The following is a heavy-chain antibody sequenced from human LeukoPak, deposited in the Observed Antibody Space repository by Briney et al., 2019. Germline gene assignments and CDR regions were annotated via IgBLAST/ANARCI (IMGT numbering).Heavy chain of an antibody. Sequence: GGSLRLSCAAFGFTFSSYSMNWVRQAPRKGLEWVSSISSSSSYIYYADSVKGRFTISRDNAKNSLYLQMNSLRAEDTAVYYCARDGKRRVVVTAMDYWGQGTLVTVSS. CDR1: GFTFSSYS. J-gene: IGHJ4*02. CDR3: ARDGKRRVVVTAMDY. V-gene: IGHV3-21*01. D-gene: IGHD2-21*02. CDR2: ISSSSSYI.